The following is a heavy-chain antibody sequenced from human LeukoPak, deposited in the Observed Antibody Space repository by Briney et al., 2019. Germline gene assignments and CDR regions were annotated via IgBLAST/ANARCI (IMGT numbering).Heavy chain of an antibody. CDR1: GGSISHYY. D-gene: IGHD4-17*01. J-gene: IGHJ6*02. CDR2: IYYSGTT. CDR3: AREDPQTPVPEGMDV. Sequence: PPETLSRTGTVSGGSISHYYWSWIRQSPGKGREGIGYIYYSGTTNYNPSLKSRATISVDTSRNQFSLQVRSVTAEDTAVYYCAREDPQTPVPEGMDVWGQGTTVIVSS. V-gene: IGHV4-59*01.